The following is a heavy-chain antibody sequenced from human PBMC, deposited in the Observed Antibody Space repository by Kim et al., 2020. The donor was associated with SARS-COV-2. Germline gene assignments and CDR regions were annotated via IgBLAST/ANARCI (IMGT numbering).Heavy chain of an antibody. CDR3: ARVGSSSWYGYDY. J-gene: IGHJ4*02. V-gene: IGHV4-31*02. Sequence: YNPPLKSRVTISVDTSKNQFSLKLSSVTAADTAVYYCARVGSSSWYGYDYWGQGTLVTVSS. D-gene: IGHD6-13*01.